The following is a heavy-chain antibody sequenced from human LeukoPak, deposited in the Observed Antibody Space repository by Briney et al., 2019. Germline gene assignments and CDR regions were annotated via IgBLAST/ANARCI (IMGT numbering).Heavy chain of an antibody. Sequence: PSETLSLTCAVYGGSFSGYYWSWIRQPPGKGLEWIGEINHSGSTNYNPSLKSRVTISVDTSKNQFSLKLSSVTAADTAVYYCARGHPGPYYYYGMDVWGQGTTVTVSS. CDR2: INHSGST. CDR1: GGSFSGYY. V-gene: IGHV4-34*01. CDR3: ARGHPGPYYYYGMDV. J-gene: IGHJ6*02.